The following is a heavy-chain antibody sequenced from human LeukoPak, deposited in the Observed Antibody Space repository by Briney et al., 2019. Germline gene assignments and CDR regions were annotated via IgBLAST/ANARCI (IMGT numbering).Heavy chain of an antibody. J-gene: IGHJ5*02. D-gene: IGHD5-12*01. V-gene: IGHV4-61*02. Sequence: PSQTLSLTCTVSGDSFSSTSYYWSWIRQPAGKGLEWIGRIYTSGSSDYNLSLKSRVTISVDTSKNHFSLKLSSVTAADTAVYYCARGYSGYGTRFDPWGQGTLVTVSS. CDR3: ARGYSGYGTRFDP. CDR1: GDSFSSTSYY. CDR2: IYTSGSS.